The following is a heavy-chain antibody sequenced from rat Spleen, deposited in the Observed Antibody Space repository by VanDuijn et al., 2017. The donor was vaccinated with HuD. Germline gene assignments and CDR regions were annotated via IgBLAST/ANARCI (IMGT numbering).Heavy chain of an antibody. CDR1: GFIFRNYD. Sequence: EVQLVESGGGLVQSGGSLKLSCAASGFIFRNYDMAWVRQAPTKGLEWIASISSGGHNTYYRDSVKGRFPISRDDAKSTLYLQMDSLRSEDTATYYCAVGRYFDYWGQGVMVTVSS. D-gene: IGHD5-1*01. J-gene: IGHJ2*01. CDR3: AVGRYFDY. CDR2: ISSGGHNT. V-gene: IGHV5-25*01.